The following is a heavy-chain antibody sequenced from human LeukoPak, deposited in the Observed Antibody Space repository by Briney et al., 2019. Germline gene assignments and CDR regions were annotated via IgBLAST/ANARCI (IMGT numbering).Heavy chain of an antibody. J-gene: IGHJ4*02. Sequence: GGSLRLSCAASGFTFSSYSMNWVRQAPGKGLEWVSSISSSSSYIYYADSVKGRFTISRDNAKNSLYLQMNSLRAEDTAVYYCARITGSSGWSPFDYWGQGTLVTVSS. V-gene: IGHV3-21*01. CDR2: ISSSSSYI. CDR3: ARITGSSGWSPFDY. D-gene: IGHD6-19*01. CDR1: GFTFSSYS.